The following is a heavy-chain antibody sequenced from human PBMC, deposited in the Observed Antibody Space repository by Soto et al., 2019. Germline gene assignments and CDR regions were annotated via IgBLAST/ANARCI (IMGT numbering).Heavy chain of an antibody. CDR2: ISSSSSYI. CDR3: ARDFRPRAPGSPDY. D-gene: IGHD3-10*01. J-gene: IGHJ4*02. CDR1: GFTFSRYS. Sequence: ESGGGLVKPGGSLGLSCAASGFTFSRYSMNWVRQAPGKGMEWVSSISSSSSYIYYADSVKGRFTISRDNAKNSLYLQMNSLRAEDTAVYYCARDFRPRAPGSPDYWGQGTLVTVSS. V-gene: IGHV3-21*01.